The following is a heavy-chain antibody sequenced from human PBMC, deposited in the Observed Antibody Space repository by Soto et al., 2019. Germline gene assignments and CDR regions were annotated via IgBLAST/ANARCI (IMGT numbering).Heavy chain of an antibody. V-gene: IGHV3-21*01. CDR3: AREHTIVVVPAANSVNWFDP. D-gene: IGHD2-2*01. CDR2: ISSSSSYI. Sequence: GGSLRLSCAASGFTFSSYSMNWVRQAPGKGLEWVSSISSSSSYIYYADSVKGRFTISRDNAKNSLYLQMNSLRAEDTAVYYCAREHTIVVVPAANSVNWFDPWGQGTLVTVSS. J-gene: IGHJ5*02. CDR1: GFTFSSYS.